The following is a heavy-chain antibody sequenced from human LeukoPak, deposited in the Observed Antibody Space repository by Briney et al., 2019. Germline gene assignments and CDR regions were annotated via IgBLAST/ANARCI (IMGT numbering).Heavy chain of an antibody. Sequence: GGSLRLSCAASGFTFSSYSMNWVRQAPGKGLEWVSSISSSSSYIYYADSVKGRFTISRDNAKNSVFLQNNSLSVEDPAVFYCARDGFVGAAHYWGQGTLVTVSS. CDR2: ISSSSSYI. CDR3: ARDGFVGAAHY. CDR1: GFTFSSYS. V-gene: IGHV3-21*01. J-gene: IGHJ4*02. D-gene: IGHD6-13*01.